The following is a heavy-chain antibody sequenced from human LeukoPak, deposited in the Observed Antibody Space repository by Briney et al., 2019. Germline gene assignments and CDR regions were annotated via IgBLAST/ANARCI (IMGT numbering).Heavy chain of an antibody. CDR2: INTSGNI. Sequence: SETLSLTCTVSGGSISGDYWSWIRQPAGKGLEWIGRINTSGNINYNPSLKSRVTTSLDTFKNQFSLNLRSVTAADTAVYYCARGWAYMDVWGKGTTVTVSS. J-gene: IGHJ6*03. V-gene: IGHV4-4*07. CDR3: ARGWAYMDV. CDR1: GGSISGDY. D-gene: IGHD1-26*01.